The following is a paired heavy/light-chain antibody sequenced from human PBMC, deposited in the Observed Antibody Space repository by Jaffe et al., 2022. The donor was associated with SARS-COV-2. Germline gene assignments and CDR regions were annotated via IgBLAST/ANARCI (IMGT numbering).Heavy chain of an antibody. Sequence: QVQLVQSGAEVKKPGSSVKVSCKTSGGTFSSYAFTWVRQAPGQGLEWMGGIIPIFGTANYAQKFQGRVTIIADESTSTAYMELRGLRSEDTAVYYCARGSPLTTVTRTSPALDVWGQGTTVTVSS. CDR3: ARGSPLTTVTRTSPALDV. J-gene: IGHJ6*02. V-gene: IGHV1-69*01. CDR1: GGTFSSYA. CDR2: IIPIFGTA. D-gene: IGHD4-17*01.
Light chain of an antibody. J-gene: IGLJ1*01. CDR1: GSDIGAGYD. CDR3: QSYDSSLSGYV. V-gene: IGLV1-40*01. CDR2: ANT. Sequence: QSVLTQPPSVSGAPGQRVTISCTGSGSDIGAGYDVHWYQHLPGTAPKLLIYANTNRPSGVPDRFSGTKSGTSASLAITGLQAEDEADYYCQSYDSSLSGYVFGTGTKVTVL.